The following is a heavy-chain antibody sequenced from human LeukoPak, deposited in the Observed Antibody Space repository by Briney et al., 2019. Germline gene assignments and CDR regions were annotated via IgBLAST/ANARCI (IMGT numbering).Heavy chain of an antibody. CDR1: RYTFTSYY. D-gene: IGHD1-26*01. J-gene: IGHJ4*02. Sequence: ASVKVSCKASRYTFTSYYMHWVRQAPGQGLEWMGIINPSDGSTDYAQKFQGRVTMTRDMSTSTAYMELSRLRSDDTAVYYCARISIVGATLYYFDYWGQGTLVTVSS. CDR3: ARISIVGATLYYFDY. V-gene: IGHV1-46*01. CDR2: INPSDGST.